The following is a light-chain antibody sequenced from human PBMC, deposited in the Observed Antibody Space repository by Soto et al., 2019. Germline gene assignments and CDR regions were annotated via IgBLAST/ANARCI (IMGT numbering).Light chain of an antibody. CDR2: GAS. J-gene: IGKJ5*01. Sequence: EIVLTQSPGTLSLSPGERATLSCRSIQSVTSGYLAWYQQQPNKAPRLLIYGASYRATDIPDRFSGGRSGTDFTLTISRLEPEDFAVYYCQHYSSSPPAITFGQGTRLEIK. CDR1: QSVTSGY. CDR3: QHYSSSPPAIT. V-gene: IGKV3-20*01.